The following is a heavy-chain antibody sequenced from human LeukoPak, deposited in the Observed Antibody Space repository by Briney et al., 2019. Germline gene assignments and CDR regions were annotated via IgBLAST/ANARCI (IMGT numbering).Heavy chain of an antibody. V-gene: IGHV1-8*01. CDR3: ASGRPGLASAGTYDF. D-gene: IGHD6-13*01. CDR2: TNPNSGKT. CDR1: GYTFTSSD. Sequence: GASVRVSCKASGYTFTSSDINWVRQAPGQGLEWMGWTNPNSGKTGYARKFQGRVTMTKNTSISTAYMEVSSLGYDDTAIYYCASGRPGLASAGTYDFWGQGTLITVSS. J-gene: IGHJ4*02.